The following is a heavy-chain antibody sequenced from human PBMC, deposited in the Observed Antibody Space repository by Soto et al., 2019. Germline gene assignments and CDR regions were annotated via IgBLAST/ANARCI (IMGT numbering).Heavy chain of an antibody. CDR3: ARDRIPTGMDV. J-gene: IGHJ6*02. V-gene: IGHV3-66*01. CDR1: GFTVSSNY. Sequence: EVQLVESGGGLVQPGGSLRLSCAASGFTVSSNYMSWVRQAPGKGLEWVSVIYSGGSTYYADSVKGRFTISRDNSKNTLYLQMNILRAEDTAVYYCARDRIPTGMDVWGQGTTVTVSS. CDR2: IYSGGST.